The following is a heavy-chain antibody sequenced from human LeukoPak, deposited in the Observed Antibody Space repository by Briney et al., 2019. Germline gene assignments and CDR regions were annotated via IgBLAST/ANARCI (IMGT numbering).Heavy chain of an antibody. J-gene: IGHJ5*02. CDR3: AKASGYSSGWYWFDP. Sequence: GASLRLSCAASGFTFSTYAMTWVRQAPGKGLEWVSAISGSGATTYYADSVKGRFTISRDNSKNTLFLQMNSLRAEDTAVYYCAKASGYSSGWYWFDPWGQGTLVTVSS. CDR1: GFTFSTYA. CDR2: ISGSGATT. V-gene: IGHV3-23*01. D-gene: IGHD6-19*01.